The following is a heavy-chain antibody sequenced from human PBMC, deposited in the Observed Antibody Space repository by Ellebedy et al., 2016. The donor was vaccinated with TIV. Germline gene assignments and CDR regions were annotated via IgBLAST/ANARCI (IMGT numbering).Heavy chain of an antibody. J-gene: IGHJ4*02. Sequence: MPSETLSLTCTVSGGSISNYYWSWIRQPPGKGLEWIGHIFYSGSTNSNPSLKSRVTISVDTSKNQFSLKLSSVTAADTAVYYCARAPVGYSGLYYWGQGTLVTVSS. D-gene: IGHD5-12*01. CDR3: ARAPVGYSGLYY. V-gene: IGHV4-59*12. CDR2: IFYSGST. CDR1: GGSISNYY.